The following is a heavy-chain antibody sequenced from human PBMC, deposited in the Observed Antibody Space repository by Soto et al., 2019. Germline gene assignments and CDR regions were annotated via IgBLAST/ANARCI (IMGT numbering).Heavy chain of an antibody. CDR2: INPNGGST. D-gene: IGHD3-16*01. CDR3: ASGKGIRPGGGGTEPLDI. J-gene: IGHJ3*02. V-gene: IGHV1-46*04. CDR1: GYSFTSQY. Sequence: QVQLVQSGAEVKKPGASVKISCKASGYSFTSQYVHWVRQAPGQGLEWMGIINPNGGSTTYAKKLQGRGSITRDTSTGKTQRERRRLAMGERAVYAKASGKGIRPGGGGTEPLDIWGQGTMVTVAS.